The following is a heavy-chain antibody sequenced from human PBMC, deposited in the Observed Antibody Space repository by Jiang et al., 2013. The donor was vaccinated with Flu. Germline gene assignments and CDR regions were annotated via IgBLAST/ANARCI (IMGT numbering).Heavy chain of an antibody. Sequence: GGSLRLSCAASGFTFSKHWMGWVRQSPGKGLEWVANIKQDESEKHYVDSVRGRFTISRDSAKNSLYLQMNSLRAEDTAVYYCARGGWNYYAGWFDSWGQGTLVTVSS. CDR2: IKQDESEK. V-gene: IGHV3-7*03. D-gene: IGHD1-7*01. J-gene: IGHJ5*01. CDR1: GFTFSKHW. CDR3: ARGGWNYYAGWFDS.